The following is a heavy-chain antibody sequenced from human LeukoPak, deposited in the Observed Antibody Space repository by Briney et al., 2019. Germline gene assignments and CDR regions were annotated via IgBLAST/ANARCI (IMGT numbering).Heavy chain of an antibody. J-gene: IGHJ4*02. CDR2: IKQDGSEK. Sequence: GGSLRLSCAASGFTFSSYWMSWVRQAPGKGLEWVATIKQDGSEKYSVDSVKGRFTISRDNAKNSLYLHMNSLRVEDTAVYYCARAWSYLTLDYWGQETLVTVSS. V-gene: IGHV3-7*01. CDR3: ARAWSYLTLDY. D-gene: IGHD1-26*01. CDR1: GFTFSSYW.